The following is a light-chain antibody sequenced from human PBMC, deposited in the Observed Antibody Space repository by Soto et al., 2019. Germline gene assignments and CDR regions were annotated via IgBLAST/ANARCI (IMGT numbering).Light chain of an antibody. CDR1: SSDVGDYPY. CDR3: SSYSRTHTLV. Sequence: QSALTQPASVSGSPGQSITISCTGTSSDVGDYPYVSWYQQHPGKVPKLIIYEDTSRPSGVSGRCSGSKSENTASLTISGLQAEDEADYYCSSYSRTHTLVFGSGTKVTVL. J-gene: IGLJ6*01. V-gene: IGLV2-14*01. CDR2: EDT.